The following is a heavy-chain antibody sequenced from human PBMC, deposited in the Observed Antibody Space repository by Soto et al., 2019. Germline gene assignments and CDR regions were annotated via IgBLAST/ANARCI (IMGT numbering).Heavy chain of an antibody. CDR2: ISYDGSNK. CDR3: ARGRQLVQNSINWFDP. J-gene: IGHJ5*02. D-gene: IGHD6-13*01. V-gene: IGHV3-30-3*01. CDR1: GFTFSSYA. Sequence: GGSLRLSCAASGFTFSSYAMHWVRQAPGKGLEWVAVISYDGSNKYYADSVKGRFTISRDNSKNTLYLQMNSLRAEDTAVYYCARGRQLVQNSINWFDPWGQGTLVTVSS.